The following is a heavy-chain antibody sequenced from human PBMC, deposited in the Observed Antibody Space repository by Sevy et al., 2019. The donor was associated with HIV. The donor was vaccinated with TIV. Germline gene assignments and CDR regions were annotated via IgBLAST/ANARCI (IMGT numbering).Heavy chain of an antibody. CDR1: GSSFSHSY. D-gene: IGHD2-15*01. J-gene: IGHJ5*02. CDR3: ARGSAGCHTA. Sequence: GGSLRLSCAVSGSSFSHSYMHWVRQSPGKGLMWVSRVNSDGLITTYADSVKGRFTISRDNARPTVYLQMNSLRADDTAVYYCARGSAGCHTAWGQGTLVTVSS. CDR2: VNSDGLIT. V-gene: IGHV3-74*01.